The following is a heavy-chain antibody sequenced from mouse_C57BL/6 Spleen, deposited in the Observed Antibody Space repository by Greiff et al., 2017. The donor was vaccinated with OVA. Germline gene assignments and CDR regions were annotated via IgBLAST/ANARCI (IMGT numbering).Heavy chain of an antibody. V-gene: IGHV1-69*01. CDR3: ARAQATYAMDY. Sequence: QVQLKQPGAELVMPGASVKLSCKASGYTFTSYWMHWVKQRPGQGLEWIGEIDPSDSYTNYNQKFKGKSTLTVDKSSSTAYMQLSSLTSEDSAVYYCARAQATYAMDYWGQGTSVTVSS. CDR2: IDPSDSYT. D-gene: IGHD3-2*02. CDR1: GYTFTSYW. J-gene: IGHJ4*01.